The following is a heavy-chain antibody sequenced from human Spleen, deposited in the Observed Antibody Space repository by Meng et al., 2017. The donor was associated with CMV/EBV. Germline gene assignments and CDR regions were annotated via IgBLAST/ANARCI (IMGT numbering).Heavy chain of an antibody. Sequence: ASVKVSCKASGYNFNDYYLNWVRQAPGQGLEWMGWINPHSGDTNYAQKFQGRVTMTRDTSISTAYMELRRLRSDDTAVYYCARVPHCSAGTCNAEYNWFDPWGQGTLVTVSS. CDR2: INPHSGDT. V-gene: IGHV1-2*02. CDR3: ARVPHCSAGTCNAEYNWFDP. D-gene: IGHD2-15*01. CDR1: GYNFNDYY. J-gene: IGHJ5*02.